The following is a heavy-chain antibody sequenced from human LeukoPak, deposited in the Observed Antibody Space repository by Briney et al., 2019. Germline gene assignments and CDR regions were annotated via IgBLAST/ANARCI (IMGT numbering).Heavy chain of an antibody. D-gene: IGHD5-24*01. CDR1: GFTFSSYW. CDR3: ARESRTVQMATSMHGHWFDP. J-gene: IGHJ5*02. Sequence: PGGSLRLSCAASGFTFSSYWMSWVRQAPGKGLEWVANIKKDGSEKYYVDSVKGRFTISRDNAKTSLYLQMNSLRAEDTAVYYCARESRTVQMATSMHGHWFDPWGQGTLVTVSS. CDR2: IKKDGSEK. V-gene: IGHV3-7*01.